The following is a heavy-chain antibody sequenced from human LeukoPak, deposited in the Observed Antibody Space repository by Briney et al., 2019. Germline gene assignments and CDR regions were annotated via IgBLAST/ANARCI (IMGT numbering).Heavy chain of an antibody. CDR3: TRGLGSLRSSYWYFDL. V-gene: IGHV3-21*01. CDR2: ISSSSSYI. J-gene: IGHJ2*01. D-gene: IGHD5-12*01. CDR1: GFTFSSYS. Sequence: GGSLRLSCAASGFTFSSYSMNWVRQPPGKGLEWVSSISSSSSYIYYADSVKGRFTISRDNASNTLYLQMSSLRAEDTAVYYCTRGLGSLRSSYWYFDLWGRGTLVTVSS.